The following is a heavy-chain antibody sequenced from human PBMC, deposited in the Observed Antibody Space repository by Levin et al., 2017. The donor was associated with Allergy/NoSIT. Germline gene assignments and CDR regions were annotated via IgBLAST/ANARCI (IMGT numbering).Heavy chain of an antibody. CDR2: ISAYNGNT. J-gene: IGHJ4*02. V-gene: IGHV1-18*01. D-gene: IGHD3-22*01. CDR1: GYTFTSYG. Sequence: GASVKVSCKASGYTFTSYGISWVRQAPGQGLEWMGWISAYNGNTNYAQKLQGRVTMTTDTSTSTAYMELRSLRSDDTAVYYCARERDSSGYLYQFDYWGQGTLVTVSS. CDR3: ARERDSSGYLYQFDY.